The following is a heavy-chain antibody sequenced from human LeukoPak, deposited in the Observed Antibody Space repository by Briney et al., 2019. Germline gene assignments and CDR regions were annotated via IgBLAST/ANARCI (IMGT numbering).Heavy chain of an antibody. CDR3: ARGDDYKSTYFAN. CDR1: GGSISSYY. Sequence: ASESLSLTCTVAGGSISSYYRSWIRQPPGKGLEWIGYIHYSGSTNYNPSLKSRVTISVDTSKNQFSLKLTSVTAADTAVYYCARGDDYKSTYFANWGQGTLVTVPS. D-gene: IGHD5-12*01. J-gene: IGHJ4*02. V-gene: IGHV4-59*01. CDR2: IHYSGST.